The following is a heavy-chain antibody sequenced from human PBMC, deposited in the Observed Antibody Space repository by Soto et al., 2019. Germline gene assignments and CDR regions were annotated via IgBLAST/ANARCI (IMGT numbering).Heavy chain of an antibody. CDR2: IYYDETA. CDR1: GGSVSNNTYY. Sequence: PSETLSLTCTVSGGSVSNNTYYWGWIRQSPGKGLEWIGSIYYDETAYFNPSLKSRPTLSIDTSNNHFSLRLNSVTAADTALYFCARQVYSSGWLYFFDSWGQGTLVIVSS. CDR3: ARQVYSSGWLYFFDS. J-gene: IGHJ4*02. D-gene: IGHD6-19*01. V-gene: IGHV4-39*01.